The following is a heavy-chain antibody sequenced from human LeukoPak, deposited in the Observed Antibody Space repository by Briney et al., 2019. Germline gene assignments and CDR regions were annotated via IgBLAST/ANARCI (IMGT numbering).Heavy chain of an antibody. CDR1: GGSISSGGYY. CDR2: IYYSGST. J-gene: IGHJ5*02. V-gene: IGHV4-31*03. D-gene: IGHD2-2*01. Sequence: SETLSLTCTVSGGSISSGGYYWSWIRQHPGKGLEWIGYIYYSGSTYYNPSLKSRVTISVDTSKNQFSLKLSSVTAADTAVYYCARLDQSKYQKSYNWFDPWGQGTLVTVSS. CDR3: ARLDQSKYQKSYNWFDP.